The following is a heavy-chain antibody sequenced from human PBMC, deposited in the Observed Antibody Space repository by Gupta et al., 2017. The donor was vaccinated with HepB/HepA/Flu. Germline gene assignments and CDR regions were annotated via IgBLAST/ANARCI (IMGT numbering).Heavy chain of an antibody. CDR3: AKDLTGTYGDYFDY. CDR1: GFSFSSYA. V-gene: IGHV3-23*01. J-gene: IGHJ4*02. Sequence: EVQLLESAGDLVQPGGSLSLFCAAPGFSFSSYAMSWVRQAPGKGPEWVSEISGSGGNTYYADSVKGRFSISRDNSKSTLYLQMNSLKVEDTAVYYCAKDLTGTYGDYFDYWGQGTPVAVSA. CDR2: ISGSGGNT. D-gene: IGHD1-20*01.